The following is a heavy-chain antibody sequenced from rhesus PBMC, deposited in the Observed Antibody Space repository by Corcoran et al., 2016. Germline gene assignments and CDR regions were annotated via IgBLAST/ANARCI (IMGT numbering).Heavy chain of an antibody. D-gene: IGHD3-34*01. CDR1: GGSITGYS. CDR2: IGGSCGST. V-gene: IGHV4-165*01. J-gene: IGHJ5-1*01. CDR3: ASRRGGGRFDV. Sequence: QVQLQESGPGLVKPSETLSLTCAVSGGSITGYSWSWIRPPPGKGLAWIGYIGGSCGSTYYNPSLKSRDTISTDTSKNQFSLKLSAVTAADTAVYYCASRRGGGRFDVWGPGVLVTVSS.